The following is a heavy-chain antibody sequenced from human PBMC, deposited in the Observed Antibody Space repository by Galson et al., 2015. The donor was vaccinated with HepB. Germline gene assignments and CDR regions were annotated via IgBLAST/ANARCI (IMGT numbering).Heavy chain of an antibody. J-gene: IGHJ4*02. D-gene: IGHD3-9*01. CDR1: GFIFNTYG. V-gene: IGHV3-30*03. CDR3: ARDHGPFDWHVSHLTPALTSDY. CDR2: ISYSGGNK. Sequence: SLRLSCAASGFIFNTYGMHWVRQAPGKGLEWVALISYSGGNKYYADSVKGRFTISRDNSENTLYPQMGSLRPVDTAVYYCARDHGPFDWHVSHLTPALTSDYWGQGTLVTVSS.